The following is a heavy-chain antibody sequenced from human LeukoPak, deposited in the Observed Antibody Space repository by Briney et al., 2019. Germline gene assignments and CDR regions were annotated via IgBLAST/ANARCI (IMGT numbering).Heavy chain of an antibody. J-gene: IGHJ3*02. CDR1: GFTFSNYW. V-gene: IGHV3-74*01. CDR2: INSDGINT. CDR3: ARDIGIVVVRYAFDI. Sequence: GGSLRLSCAASGFTFSNYWMHWVRQAPGKGLVWVSRINSDGINTSYADSVKGRFTISRDNAKNTLNLQMNSLRAEDTAVYYCARDIGIVVVRYAFDIWGQGTMVTVSS. D-gene: IGHD3-22*01.